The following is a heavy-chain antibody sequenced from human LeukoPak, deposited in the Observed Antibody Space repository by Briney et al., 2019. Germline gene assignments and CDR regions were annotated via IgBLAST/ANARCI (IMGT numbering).Heavy chain of an antibody. CDR1: SGSMSSYY. CDR3: ARGAYCSSTSCYDYFDY. V-gene: IGHV4-59*12. J-gene: IGHJ4*02. Sequence: SETLSLTCTVSSGSMSSYYWSWIRQPPGKGLEWIGYIYYSGSTNYNPSLKSRVTISVDTSKNQFSLKLSSVTAADTAVYYCARGAYCSSTSCYDYFDYWGQGTLVTVSS. D-gene: IGHD2-2*01. CDR2: IYYSGST.